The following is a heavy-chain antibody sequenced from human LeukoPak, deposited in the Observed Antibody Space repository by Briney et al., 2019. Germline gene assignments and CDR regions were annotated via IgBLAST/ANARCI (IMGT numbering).Heavy chain of an antibody. CDR3: ARENGYSSSSAVDY. D-gene: IGHD6-6*01. J-gene: IGHJ4*02. CDR2: INHSGST. CDR1: GGSFSGYY. V-gene: IGHV4-34*01. Sequence: SETLSLTCAVYGGSFSGYYWSWIRQPPGKGLEWIGEINHSGSTNYNPSLKSRVTISVDTSKNQFSLKLSSVTAADTAVYYCARENGYSSSSAVDYWGQGTLVTVSS.